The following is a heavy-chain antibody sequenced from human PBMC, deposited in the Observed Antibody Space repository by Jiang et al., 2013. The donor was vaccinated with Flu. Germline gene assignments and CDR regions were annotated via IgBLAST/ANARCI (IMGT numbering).Heavy chain of an antibody. CDR2: IDPSDSYT. Sequence: GAEVKKPGESLRISCKGSGYSFTSYWISWVRQMPGKGLEWMGRIDPSDSYTNYSPSFQGHVTISADKSISTAYLQWSSLKASDTAMYYCARQYGDYYYYYYGMDVWGQGTTVTVSS. D-gene: IGHD4-17*01. CDR3: ARQYGDYYYYYYGMDV. CDR1: GYSFTSYW. V-gene: IGHV5-10-1*01. J-gene: IGHJ6*02.